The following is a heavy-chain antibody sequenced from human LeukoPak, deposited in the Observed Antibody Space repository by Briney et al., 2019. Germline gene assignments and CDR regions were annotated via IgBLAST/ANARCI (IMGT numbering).Heavy chain of an antibody. J-gene: IGHJ4*02. CDR3: ATPSTYYYDSSGYYKY. V-gene: IGHV1-24*01. D-gene: IGHD3-22*01. CDR2: FDPEDGET. CDR1: GYTLTELS. Sequence: GASVKVSCKVSGYTLTELSMHWVRQAPGKGLEWMGGFDPEDGETIYAQKFQGRATMTEDTSTDTAYMELSSLRSEDTAVYYCATPSTYYYDSSGYYKYWGQGTLVTVSS.